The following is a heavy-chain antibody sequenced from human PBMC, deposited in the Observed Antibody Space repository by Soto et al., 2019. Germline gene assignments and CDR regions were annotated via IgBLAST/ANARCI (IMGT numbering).Heavy chain of an antibody. J-gene: IGHJ6*02. V-gene: IGHV3-30*18. D-gene: IGHD3-10*01. CDR3: AKAAAEGYYGSGSYSHFYYYGMDV. CDR2: ISYDGSNK. Sequence: PGGSLRLSCAASGFTFSSYGMHWVRQAPGKGLEWVAVISYDGSNKYYADSVKGRFTISRDNSKNALYLQMNSLRAEDTAVYYCAKAAAEGYYGSGSYSHFYYYGMDVWGQGTTVTVSS. CDR1: GFTFSSYG.